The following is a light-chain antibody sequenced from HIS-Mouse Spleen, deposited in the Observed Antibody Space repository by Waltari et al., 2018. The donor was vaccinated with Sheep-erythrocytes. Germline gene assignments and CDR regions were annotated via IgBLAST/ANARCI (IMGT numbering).Light chain of an antibody. CDR2: EGS. CDR3: CSYAGSSTPWV. Sequence: QSALTQPASVSGSPGQSITISCTGTSRGVGSYNLVSLYQQHPGKAPQLMIYEGSKRPSGVSNRFSGSKSGNTASLTISGLQAEDEADYYCCSYAGSSTPWVFGGGTKLTVL. J-gene: IGLJ3*02. V-gene: IGLV2-23*01. CDR1: SRGVGSYNL.